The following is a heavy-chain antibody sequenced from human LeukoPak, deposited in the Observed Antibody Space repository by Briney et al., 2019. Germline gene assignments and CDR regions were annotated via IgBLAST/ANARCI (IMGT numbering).Heavy chain of an antibody. D-gene: IGHD1-1*01. V-gene: IGHV3-7*01. CDR1: GFTFSSYW. J-gene: IGHJ4*02. CDR2: IKQDASER. CDR3: ATPTAGTWHFDY. Sequence: GGSLRLSCAASGFTFSSYWMTWVRQAPGKGLEWVANIKQDASERYYVDSVKGRFTISRDNAKNSLHLQINSLRAEDTAVYYCATPTAGTWHFDYWGQGTLVTVSS.